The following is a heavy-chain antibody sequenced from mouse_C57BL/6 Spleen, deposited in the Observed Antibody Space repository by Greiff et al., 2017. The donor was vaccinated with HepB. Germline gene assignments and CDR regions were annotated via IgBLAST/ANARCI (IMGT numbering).Heavy chain of an antibody. D-gene: IGHD3-2*01. J-gene: IGHJ4*01. V-gene: IGHV1-69*01. CDR2: IDPSDSYT. CDR3: ARSTALYAMDY. Sequence: VQLQQPGAELVMPGASVKLSCKASGYTFTSYWMHWVKQRPGQGLEWIGEIDPSDSYTNYNQKFKGKSTLTVDKSSSTAYMQLSSLTSEDSAVYYCARSTALYAMDYWGQGTSVTVSA. CDR1: GYTFTSYW.